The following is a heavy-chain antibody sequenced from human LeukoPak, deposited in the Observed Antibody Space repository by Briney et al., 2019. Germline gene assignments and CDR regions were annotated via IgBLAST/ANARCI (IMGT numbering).Heavy chain of an antibody. D-gene: IGHD3-10*01. Sequence: GGSLRLSCAASGFTFSTYWVTWVRQAPGKGLEWVANIRQDGSEKYYVDSVKGRFTISRDNSKNTLYLQMNSLRAEDTAVYYCASITDGDYWGQGTLVTVSS. J-gene: IGHJ4*02. V-gene: IGHV3-7*01. CDR2: IRQDGSEK. CDR3: ASITDGDY. CDR1: GFTFSTYW.